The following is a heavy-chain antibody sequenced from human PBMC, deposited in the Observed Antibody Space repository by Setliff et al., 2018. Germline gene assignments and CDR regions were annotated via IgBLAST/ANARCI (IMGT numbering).Heavy chain of an antibody. CDR3: ATQTAAYYFDY. J-gene: IGHJ4*02. Sequence: ASVKVSCKTSGYSFTDYYIHWVRQAPGQGLEWMGWINPDTGYSKYAQKFQGRVTLTRDTSLTTAYMELRSLTSDDTAVYYCATQTAAYYFDYWGQGALVTVSS. D-gene: IGHD6-13*01. CDR2: INPDTGYS. CDR1: GYSFTDYY. V-gene: IGHV1-2*02.